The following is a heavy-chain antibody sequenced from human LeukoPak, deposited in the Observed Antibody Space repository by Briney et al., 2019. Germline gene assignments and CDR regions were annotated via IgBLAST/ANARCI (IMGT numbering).Heavy chain of an antibody. CDR3: ARVHQADYCSGGSCYQNYYYYGMDV. J-gene: IGHJ6*02. V-gene: IGHV4-59*01. CDR1: GGSISSYY. CDR2: IYYSGST. D-gene: IGHD2-15*01. Sequence: SETLSLTCTVSGGSISSYYWSWIRQPPGKGLEWIGYIYYSGSTNYNPSLKSRVTISVDTSKNQFSLKLSSVTAADTAVYYCARVHQADYCSGGSCYQNYYYYGMDVWGQGTTVTVSS.